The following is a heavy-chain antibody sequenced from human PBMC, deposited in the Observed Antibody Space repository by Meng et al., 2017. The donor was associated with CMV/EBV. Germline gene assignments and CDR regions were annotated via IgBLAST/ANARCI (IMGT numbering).Heavy chain of an antibody. J-gene: IGHJ4*02. V-gene: IGHV3-43*01. CDR2: ISWDGGST. Sequence: GRSLRLSCAVSGFTFDDYTMHWVRQAPGKGLEWVSLISWDGGSTYYADSVKGRFTISRDNSKNSLYLQMNSPRTEDTALYYCAKEVFGTEGATYFDYWGQGTLVTVSS. CDR1: GFTFDDYT. CDR3: AKEVFGTEGATYFDY. D-gene: IGHD1-1*01.